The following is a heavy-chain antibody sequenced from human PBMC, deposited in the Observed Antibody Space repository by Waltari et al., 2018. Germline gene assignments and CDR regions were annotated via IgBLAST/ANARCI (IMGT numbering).Heavy chain of an antibody. CDR2: ISINSGRT. Sequence: EVQLVESGGGLVQPGGSLRLSCAASGFTFSSYAMSWVRQPPGQGLEWVSVISINSGRTFYAESVKGRFTISRDNYKHTLYLQMNSLRAEDTAGYYWAKDPYDILTGPNWFDPWGQGTLVTVSS. D-gene: IGHD3-9*01. V-gene: IGHV3-23*04. CDR1: GFTFSSYA. J-gene: IGHJ5*02. CDR3: AKDPYDILTGPNWFDP.